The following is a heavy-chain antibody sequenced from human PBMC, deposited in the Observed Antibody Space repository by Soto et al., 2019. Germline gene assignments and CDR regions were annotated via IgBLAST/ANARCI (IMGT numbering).Heavy chain of an antibody. CDR1: GGSISSSSYY. J-gene: IGHJ5*02. Sequence: SETLSLTCTVSGGSISSSSYYWGWIRQPPGKGLEWIGSIYYSGSTYYNPSLKSRVTISVDTSKNQFSLKLSSVTAADTAVYYCARGHGPSARGYNWFDPWGQGTLVTVSA. V-gene: IGHV4-39*01. CDR3: ARGHGPSARGYNWFDP. CDR2: IYYSGST. D-gene: IGHD2-2*01.